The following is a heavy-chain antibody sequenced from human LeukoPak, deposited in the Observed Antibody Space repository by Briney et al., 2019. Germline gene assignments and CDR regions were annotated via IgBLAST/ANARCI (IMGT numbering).Heavy chain of an antibody. V-gene: IGHV3-9*01. CDR3: AEGRSGYADDAFDI. J-gene: IGHJ3*02. CDR1: GFTFDDYA. D-gene: IGHD3-22*01. CDR2: ISWNSGSI. Sequence: GRSLRLSCAASGFTFDDYAMHWVRQAPGKGLEWVSGISWNSGSIGYADSVKGRFTISRDNAKNSLYLQMNSLRAEDTALYYCAEGRSGYADDAFDIWGQGTMVTVSS.